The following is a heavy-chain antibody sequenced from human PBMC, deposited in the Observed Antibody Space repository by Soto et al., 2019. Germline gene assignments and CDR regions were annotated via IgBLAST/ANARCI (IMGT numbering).Heavy chain of an antibody. Sequence: ASVKVSCKASGGTFSSYTISWVRQAPGQGLEWMGWINPNSGGTNHAQKFQGWVTMTRDTSISTAYMELSRLRSDDTAVYYCARSEDDILTGDAFDIWGQGTMVTVSS. D-gene: IGHD3-9*01. J-gene: IGHJ3*02. CDR1: GGTFSSYT. CDR2: INPNSGGT. CDR3: ARSEDDILTGDAFDI. V-gene: IGHV1-2*04.